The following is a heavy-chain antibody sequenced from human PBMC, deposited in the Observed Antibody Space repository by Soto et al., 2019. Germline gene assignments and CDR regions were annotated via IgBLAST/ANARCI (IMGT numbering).Heavy chain of an antibody. CDR3: ARKRHKQWLTPDNWFDP. CDR2: INHSGST. J-gene: IGHJ5*02. V-gene: IGHV4-34*01. D-gene: IGHD6-19*01. CDR1: GGSFSGYY. Sequence: SETLSLTCAVYGGSFSGYYWCWIRLPPGTGLEWIGEINHSGSTNYNPSLKSRVTISVDTSKNQFSLKLSSVTAADTAVYYCARKRHKQWLTPDNWFDPWGQGTLVTVSS.